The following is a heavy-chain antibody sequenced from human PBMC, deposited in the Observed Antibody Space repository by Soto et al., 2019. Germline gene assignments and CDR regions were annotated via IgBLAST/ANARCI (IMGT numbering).Heavy chain of an antibody. D-gene: IGHD2-21*02. Sequence: QVPLQESGPGLVKSSETLSLSCADSGVSFTSTDWWSWVRQHPGKGLQWIGAFSLGGGATYNPSPMSRVTISVDNSKNQISLTLNSVTAPDSGVYICAGSTADTIETASPFWGQATLVTVSS. J-gene: IGHJ4*02. CDR3: AGSTADTIETASPF. CDR1: GVSFTSTDW. CDR2: FSLGGGA. V-gene: IGHV4-4*02.